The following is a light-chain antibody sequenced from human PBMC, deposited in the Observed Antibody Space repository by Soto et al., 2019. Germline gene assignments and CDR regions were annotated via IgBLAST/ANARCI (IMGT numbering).Light chain of an antibody. CDR3: QQYYTYPWT. J-gene: IGKJ1*01. CDR2: TAS. Sequence: DIRMTQSPSSLSASVGDTVTITCRASQGISDYLSWFQHKPGEAPKLLIYTASSLQGGVPLRFSGAGSRTDFSLTISSLQPEDFATYYCQQYYTYPWTFGQGTKVEIK. V-gene: IGKV1-16*01. CDR1: QGISDY.